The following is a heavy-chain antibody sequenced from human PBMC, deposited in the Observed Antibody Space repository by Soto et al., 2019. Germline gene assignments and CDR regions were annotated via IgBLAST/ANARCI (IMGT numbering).Heavy chain of an antibody. J-gene: IGHJ6*02. CDR3: TAHRSSLTMRRGIIIGDYYYNGMDV. V-gene: IGHV3-15*01. CDR1: GFTFSNAW. D-gene: IGHD3-10*01. CDR2: IKSKAYGGTP. Sequence: GGSLRLSCAASGFTFSNAWMSWVRQAPGKGLEWVGRIKSKAYGGTPEYAASVKGRFTISRDDSESIANLHMNSLKTEDTAVYYCTAHRSSLTMRRGIIIGDYYYNGMDVWGQGTTVTVSS.